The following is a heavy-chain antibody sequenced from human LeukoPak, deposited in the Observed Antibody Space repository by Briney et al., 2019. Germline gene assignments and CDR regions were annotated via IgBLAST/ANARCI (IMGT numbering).Heavy chain of an antibody. CDR2: IYYSGST. Sequence: SETLPLTCTVSGGSISSYYWSWIRQPPGKGLEWIGYIYYSGSTNYNPSLKSRVTISVDTSKNQFSLKLSSVTAADTAVYYCARERGPPNWGIAAWGQGTLVTVSS. CDR3: ARERGPPNWGIAA. CDR1: GGSISSYY. J-gene: IGHJ4*02. V-gene: IGHV4-59*01. D-gene: IGHD6-13*01.